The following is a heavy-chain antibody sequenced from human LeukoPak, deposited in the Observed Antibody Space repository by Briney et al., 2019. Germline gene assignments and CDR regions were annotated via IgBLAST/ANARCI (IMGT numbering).Heavy chain of an antibody. D-gene: IGHD6-19*01. J-gene: IGHJ3*02. Sequence: EPGGSLRLSCAASGFTFSSYWMSWLRQAPGKGLEWVANIKQDGSEKYYVDSVKGRFTISRDNAKNSLYLQMDSLRAEDTAVYYCASLCIAVAGLLDAFGIWGQGTMVTVSS. V-gene: IGHV3-7*02. CDR2: IKQDGSEK. CDR1: GFTFSSYW. CDR3: ASLCIAVAGLLDAFGI.